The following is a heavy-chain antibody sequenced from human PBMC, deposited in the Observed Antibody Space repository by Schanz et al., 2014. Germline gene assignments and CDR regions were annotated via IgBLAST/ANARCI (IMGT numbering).Heavy chain of an antibody. J-gene: IGHJ4*02. CDR3: ARDRRNADLDY. CDR1: GFTFGDYA. Sequence: EVQLLESGGGLVQPGGSLRLSCAASGFTFGDYAMTWVRQAPGKGLEWVAYISSSSSTIHYADSVKGRFTISRDNAKNSLYLQMDSLRAEDTALYYCARDRRNADLDYWGQGTLVTVSS. CDR2: ISSSSSTI. D-gene: IGHD1-1*01. V-gene: IGHV3-48*01.